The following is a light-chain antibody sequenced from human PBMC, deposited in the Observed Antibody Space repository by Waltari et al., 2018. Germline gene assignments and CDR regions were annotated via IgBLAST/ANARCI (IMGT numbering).Light chain of an antibody. CDR3: AAWDDSLSGWV. CDR2: RNN. CDR1: SSNIGSNY. J-gene: IGLJ3*02. Sequence: QSVLTQPPSASGTPGQRGTIPCSGSSSNIGSNYGYWYQQLPGTAPKLLIYRNNQRPSGVPDRFSGSKSGTSASLAISGLRSEDEADYYCAAWDDSLSGWVFGGGTKLTVL. V-gene: IGLV1-47*01.